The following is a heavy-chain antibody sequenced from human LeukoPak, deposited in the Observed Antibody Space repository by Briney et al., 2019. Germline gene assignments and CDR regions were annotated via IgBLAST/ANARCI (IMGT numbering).Heavy chain of an antibody. V-gene: IGHV4-34*01. D-gene: IGHD3-10*01. CDR1: GGSFSGYY. CDR3: ARSPPQLRRFDY. Sequence: SETLSLTCAVYGGSFSGYYWSWIRQPPGKGLEWIGEINHSGSTNYNPPLKSRVTISVDTSKNQFSLKLSSVTAADTAVYYCARSPPQLRRFDYWGQGTLVTVSS. CDR2: INHSGST. J-gene: IGHJ4*02.